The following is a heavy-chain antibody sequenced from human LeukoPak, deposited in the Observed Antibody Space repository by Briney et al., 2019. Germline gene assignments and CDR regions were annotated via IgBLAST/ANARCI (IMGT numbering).Heavy chain of an antibody. J-gene: IGHJ5*02. CDR3: AREEKYQLLWEWFDP. Sequence: SVKVSCKASGYTFTSYAISWVRQAPGQGLEWMGGIIPIFGTANYAQKFQGRVTITADKSTSTAYMELSSLRSEDTAVYYCAREEKYQLLWEWFDPWGQGTLVTVSS. V-gene: IGHV1-69*06. D-gene: IGHD2-2*01. CDR1: GYTFTSYA. CDR2: IIPIFGTA.